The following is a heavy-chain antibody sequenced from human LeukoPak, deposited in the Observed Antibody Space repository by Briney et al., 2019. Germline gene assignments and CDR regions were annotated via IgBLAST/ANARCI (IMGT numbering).Heavy chain of an antibody. D-gene: IGHD3-3*01. Sequence: SETLSLTCTVPGGSISSYYWSWIRQPPGKGLEWIGYIYYSGSTNYNPSLKSRVTISVDTSKNQFSLKLSSVTAADTAVYYCARSGRDYDFWSGYYSIDYWGQGTLVTVSS. CDR3: ARSGRDYDFWSGYYSIDY. CDR2: IYYSGST. J-gene: IGHJ4*02. CDR1: GGSISSYY. V-gene: IGHV4-59*08.